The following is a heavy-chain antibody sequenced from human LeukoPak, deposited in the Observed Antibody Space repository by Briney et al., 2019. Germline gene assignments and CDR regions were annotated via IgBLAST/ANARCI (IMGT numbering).Heavy chain of an antibody. CDR3: ARPSYYDTLTGYYSDAFDI. J-gene: IGHJ3*02. D-gene: IGHD3-9*01. Sequence: PGESLKISCKGSGYRFTSYWIGWVRQMPGKGLEWMGIIYPGDSDTRYSPSFQGQVTISADKSISTAYLQWSSLKASDTAMYYCARPSYYDTLTGYYSDAFDIWGQGTMVTVSS. CDR1: GYRFTSYW. V-gene: IGHV5-51*01. CDR2: IYPGDSDT.